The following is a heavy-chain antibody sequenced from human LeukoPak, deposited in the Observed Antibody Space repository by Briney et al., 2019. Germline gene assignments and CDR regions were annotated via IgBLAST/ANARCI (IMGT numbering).Heavy chain of an antibody. Sequence: ASVKVSCKASGYTFTSYDINWVRQATGQGLEWMGWINPNSGGTNYAQKFQGRVTMTRDTSISTAYMELSRLRSDDTAVYYCARADYFYGGMDVWGQGTTVTVSS. CDR1: GYTFTSYD. CDR3: ARADYFYGGMDV. V-gene: IGHV1-2*02. CDR2: INPNSGGT. J-gene: IGHJ6*02.